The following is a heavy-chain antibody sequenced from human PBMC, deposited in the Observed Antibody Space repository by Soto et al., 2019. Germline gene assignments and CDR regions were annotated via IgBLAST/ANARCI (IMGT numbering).Heavy chain of an antibody. D-gene: IGHD3-3*01. CDR1: GYTFTSYY. Sequence: QVQLVQSGAEVKKPGASVKVSCKASGYTFTSYYMHWVRQAPGEGLVWMGIINPSVGSTSYAQKFQGRVTMTRDTSTSTVYVELSSLRSEDTAVYYCAREYEGRGTEDYWGQGTLVTVSS. V-gene: IGHV1-46*01. CDR3: AREYEGRGTEDY. J-gene: IGHJ4*02. CDR2: INPSVGST.